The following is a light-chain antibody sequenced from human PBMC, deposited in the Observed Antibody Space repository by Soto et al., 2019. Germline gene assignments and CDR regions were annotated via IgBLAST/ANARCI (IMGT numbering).Light chain of an antibody. CDR2: GAS. Sequence: EIVLTQSPGTLSLSPGERATLSCRASQNVANDYLAWFRQKPGQAPRLLIYGASSRATGIPDRFSGSGSGTDFTLTISRLEPEDFAVYYCQQYGSSPYTFGQGTKVDIK. CDR3: QQYGSSPYT. V-gene: IGKV3-20*01. J-gene: IGKJ2*01. CDR1: QNVANDY.